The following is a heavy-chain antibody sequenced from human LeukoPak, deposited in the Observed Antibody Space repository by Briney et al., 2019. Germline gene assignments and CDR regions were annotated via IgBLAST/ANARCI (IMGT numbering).Heavy chain of an antibody. J-gene: IGHJ6*02. CDR2: IIPILGIA. CDR3: ARWVGDILTARKPSYYYYGMDV. D-gene: IGHD3-9*01. Sequence: SVKVSCKASGGTFSSYAISWVRQAPGQGLEWMGRIIPILGIANYAQKFQGRVTITADKSTSTAYMELSSLRSEDTAVYYCARWVGDILTARKPSYYYYGMDVWGQGTTVTVSS. V-gene: IGHV1-69*04. CDR1: GGTFSSYA.